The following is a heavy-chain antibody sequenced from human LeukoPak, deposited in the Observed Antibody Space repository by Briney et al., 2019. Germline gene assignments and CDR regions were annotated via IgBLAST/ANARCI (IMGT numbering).Heavy chain of an antibody. CDR2: INPNSGGT. V-gene: IGHV1-2*02. J-gene: IGHJ5*02. Sequence: GASVTVSCKASGYTFTGYYMHWVRQAPGQGLEWMGWINPNSGGTNYAQKFQGRVTMTRDTSISTAYMELSRLRSDDTAVYYCAREEAGYSSSSNWFDPWGQGTLVTVSS. CDR1: GYTFTGYY. CDR3: AREEAGYSSSSNWFDP. D-gene: IGHD6-13*01.